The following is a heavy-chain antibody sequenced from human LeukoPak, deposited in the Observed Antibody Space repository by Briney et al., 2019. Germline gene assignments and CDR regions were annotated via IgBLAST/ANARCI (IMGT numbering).Heavy chain of an antibody. Sequence: SGGSLRLSCAASGFSFSNYDMTWARQAPGKGLDWVSTLSDSGGSTYYADSVKGRFTISRDNSKNTLYLQMSSLRAEDTAIYFCAKRLYYGSGPLDIWGQGTMVTVSS. V-gene: IGHV3-23*01. CDR2: LSDSGGST. CDR3: AKRLYYGSGPLDI. D-gene: IGHD3-10*01. CDR1: GFSFSNYD. J-gene: IGHJ3*02.